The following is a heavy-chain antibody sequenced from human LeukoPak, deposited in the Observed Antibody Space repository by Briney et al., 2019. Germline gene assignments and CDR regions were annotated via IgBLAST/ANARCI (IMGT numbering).Heavy chain of an antibody. CDR2: MNPNSGNT. CDR3: ARDGPGPEGAGPVGGFAP. CDR1: GYTFTSYG. J-gene: IGHJ5*02. D-gene: IGHD6-19*01. Sequence: ASVKVSCKASGYTFTSYGISWVRQAPGQGLEWVGWMNPNSGNTVYAQKFQGRVTMTRNTFISTAYMELSSLRSEDTAVYYCARDGPGPEGAGPVGGFAPGGQGPLVTVSS. V-gene: IGHV1-8*02.